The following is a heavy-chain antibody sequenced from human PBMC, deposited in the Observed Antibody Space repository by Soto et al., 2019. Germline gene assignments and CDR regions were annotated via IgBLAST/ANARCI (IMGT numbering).Heavy chain of an antibody. CDR3: ARESWALQHAIPIDY. D-gene: IGHD4-4*01. Sequence: QVQLVESGGGLVKPGGSLRLSCAASGFTFSDYYMSWIRQAPGKGLEWVSYISSSGSTIYYADSVKGRFTISRDNAKNSLNLPMNSLRAEDTAVYYCARESWALQHAIPIDYWGQGTLVTVSS. CDR1: GFTFSDYY. CDR2: ISSSGSTI. J-gene: IGHJ4*02. V-gene: IGHV3-11*01.